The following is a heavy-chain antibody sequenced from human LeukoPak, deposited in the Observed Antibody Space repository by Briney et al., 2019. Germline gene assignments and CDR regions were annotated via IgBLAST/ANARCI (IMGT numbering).Heavy chain of an antibody. CDR1: GFTFSSYW. CDR3: ARGFRGWLSLHNWFDP. J-gene: IGHJ5*02. CDR2: IKQDGSEK. D-gene: IGHD3-10*01. V-gene: IGHV3-7*01. Sequence: GGSLRLSCAASGFTFSSYWMSWVRQAPGKGLEWVANIKQDGSEKYYVDSVKGRFTISRDNAKNSLYLQMNSLRAEDTAVYYCARGFRGWLSLHNWFDPWGQGTLVTVSS.